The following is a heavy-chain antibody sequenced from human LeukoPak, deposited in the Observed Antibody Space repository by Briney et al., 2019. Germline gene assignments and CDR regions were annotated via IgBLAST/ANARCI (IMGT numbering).Heavy chain of an antibody. J-gene: IGHJ2*01. CDR3: ARDRVWGLQSAKDWYFDL. Sequence: SETLFLTCTVSGGSISSYYWSWIRQPPGKGLKWIGYIYYSGSTNYNPSLKSRVTISVDTSKNQFSLKLSSVTAADTAVYYCARDRVWGLQSAKDWYFDLWGRGTLVTVSS. CDR2: IYYSGST. CDR1: GGSISSYY. V-gene: IGHV4-59*01. D-gene: IGHD2-21*01.